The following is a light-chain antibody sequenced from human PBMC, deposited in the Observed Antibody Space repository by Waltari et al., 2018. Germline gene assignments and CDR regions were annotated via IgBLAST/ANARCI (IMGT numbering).Light chain of an antibody. Sequence: SYVLAQPPSVSVAPGQTARIPCGGNNFRSKSVHWFQQKPGQAPVLVVYDDSDRPSGIPERFSGSNSGNTATLTISRVEAGDEADYYCQVWDSSIRHVVFGGGTKLTVL. CDR2: DDS. V-gene: IGLV3-21*02. CDR1: NFRSKS. J-gene: IGLJ3*02. CDR3: QVWDSSIRHVV.